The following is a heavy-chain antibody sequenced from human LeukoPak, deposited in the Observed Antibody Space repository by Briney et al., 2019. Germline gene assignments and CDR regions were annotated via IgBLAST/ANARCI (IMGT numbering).Heavy chain of an antibody. CDR2: ISYDGSNK. V-gene: IGHV3-30*04. CDR1: GFTFSSYA. D-gene: IGHD3-22*01. CDR3: ARESSSGYYHRRPLDY. J-gene: IGHJ4*02. Sequence: GGSLRLSCAASGFTFSSYAMHWVRQAPGKGLEWVAVISYDGSNKYYADSVKGRFTISRDNSKNTLYLQMNSLRAEDTAVYYCARESSSGYYHRRPLDYWGQGTLVTVSS.